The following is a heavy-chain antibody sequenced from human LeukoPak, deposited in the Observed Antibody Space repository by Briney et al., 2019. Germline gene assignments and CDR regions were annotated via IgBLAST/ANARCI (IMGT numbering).Heavy chain of an antibody. J-gene: IGHJ1*01. V-gene: IGHV4-59*01. CDR1: GGSISSYY. Sequence: SETLSLTCTVSGGSISSYYWSWIRQPPGKGLEWIGYIYYSGSTNYNPSLKSRVTISVDTSKNQFSLKLSSVTAADTAVYYCARVDYGDYDPEYFQRWGQGTLVTVSS. CDR3: ARVDYGDYDPEYFQR. CDR2: IYYSGST. D-gene: IGHD4-17*01.